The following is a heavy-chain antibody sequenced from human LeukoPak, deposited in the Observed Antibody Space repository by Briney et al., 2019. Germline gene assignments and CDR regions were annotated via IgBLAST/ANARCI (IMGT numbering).Heavy chain of an antibody. CDR3: ARGTYYYDSSGYYYLF. D-gene: IGHD3-22*01. J-gene: IGHJ4*02. V-gene: IGHV3-21*01. Sequence: PGGSLRLSCAASGFTFSSYSMNWVRQAPGKGLEWVSSISSSSSYIYYADSVKGRFTISRDNAKNSLYLQMNSLRAEDTAVYYCARGTYYYDSSGYYYLFWGQGTLDTVSS. CDR2: ISSSSSYI. CDR1: GFTFSSYS.